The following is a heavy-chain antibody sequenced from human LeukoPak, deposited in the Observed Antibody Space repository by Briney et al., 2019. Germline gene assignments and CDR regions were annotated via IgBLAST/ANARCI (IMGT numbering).Heavy chain of an antibody. V-gene: IGHV1-69*06. CDR1: LGTLSSYA. J-gene: IGHJ3*02. D-gene: IGHD6-13*01. CDR2: IIPNFGTA. Sequence: ASEKVSCKASLGTLSSYASRWVQQAPGQGLEWMGGIIPNFGTANYAQKLQGRVTITAKKSTSTAYMELSSLRSEDTAGYYCGRVGGAAAGGGAFDIWGQGTMVTVSS. CDR3: GRVGGAAAGGGAFDI.